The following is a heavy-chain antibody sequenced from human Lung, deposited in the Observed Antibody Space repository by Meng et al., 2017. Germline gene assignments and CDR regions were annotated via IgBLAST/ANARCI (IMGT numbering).Heavy chain of an antibody. D-gene: IGHD6-13*01. J-gene: IGHJ5*02. Sequence: QVQLVQSGSELKKPGASVKVSCEASGYTFSRYSMHWVRQAPGQGLEWMGWINTDTGKPTYAQGFTGRFVFSLDTSVRTAYLQISGLKAEDTAVYYCARDRGSSGWSNWFDPWGQGTLVTVSS. CDR2: INTDTGKP. CDR1: GYTFSRYS. CDR3: ARDRGSSGWSNWFDP. V-gene: IGHV7-4-1*02.